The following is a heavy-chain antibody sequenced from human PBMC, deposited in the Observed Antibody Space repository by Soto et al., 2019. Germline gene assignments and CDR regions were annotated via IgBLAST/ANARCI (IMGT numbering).Heavy chain of an antibody. V-gene: IGHV1-69*02. Sequence: QVQLVQSGAEVKKPGSSVKVSCKVSGGTLSSYNFSWVRKAPGQGLEWMGRIIPMLGITNYAQKFQGRVTITADKATSTAYMELSSLTSEDTAVDYCARGLGYGDYVFDYWVQGTLVTVSS. CDR1: GGTLSSYN. CDR3: ARGLGYGDYVFDY. CDR2: IIPMLGIT. D-gene: IGHD4-17*01. J-gene: IGHJ4*02.